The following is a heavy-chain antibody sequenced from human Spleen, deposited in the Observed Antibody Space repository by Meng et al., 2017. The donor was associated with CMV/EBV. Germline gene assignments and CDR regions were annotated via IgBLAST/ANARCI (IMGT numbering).Heavy chain of an antibody. CDR2: IYYSGST. CDR1: GGSISSSSYY. D-gene: IGHD6-19*01. J-gene: IGHJ4*02. V-gene: IGHV4-39*07. Sequence: SETLSLTCTVSGGSISSSSYYWGWIRQPPGKGLEWIGSIYYSGSTYYNPSLKSRVTISVDTSKNQFSLKLSSVTAADTAVYYCARETQSPNWGQGTLVTVSS. CDR3: ARETQSPN.